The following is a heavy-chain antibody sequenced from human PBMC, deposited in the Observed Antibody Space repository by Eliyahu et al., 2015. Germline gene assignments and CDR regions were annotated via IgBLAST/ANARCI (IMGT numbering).Heavy chain of an antibody. J-gene: IGHJ6*02. CDR3: ARDVVYGTDV. CDR1: GYSFTTHH. D-gene: IGHD3-10*02. CDR2: ISTGDGST. Sequence: QVQLVQSGAEVRMPGASVXISCKXSGYSFTTHHIHWVRQAPGQRLEWMGWISTGDGSTKFSQRFQGRVTLTRDTSASTAYIELNSLSSEDTAVYYCARDVVYGTDVWGQGTTVTVTS. V-gene: IGHV1-3*04.